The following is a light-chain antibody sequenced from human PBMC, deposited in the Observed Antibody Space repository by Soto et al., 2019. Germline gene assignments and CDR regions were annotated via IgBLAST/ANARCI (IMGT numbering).Light chain of an antibody. V-gene: IGKV3-20*01. J-gene: IGKJ2*01. Sequence: EIVLTQSPGTLSLSPGERATLSCRASQSVSNNWLAWYQQRPVQAPRLLIHGASSRATGIPDRFSGSGSGTDFTLTISRLEPEDFAVYYGQQYCTSPRTFGQGTKLDIK. CDR3: QQYCTSPRT. CDR2: GAS. CDR1: QSVSNNW.